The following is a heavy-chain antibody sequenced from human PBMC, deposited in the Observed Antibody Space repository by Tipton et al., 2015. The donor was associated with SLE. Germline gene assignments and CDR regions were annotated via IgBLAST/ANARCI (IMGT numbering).Heavy chain of an antibody. CDR1: GFSISNNW. J-gene: IGHJ6*02. Sequence: GSLRLSCAASGFSISNNWMTWVRQAPGKGLEWVANINQDGSEKYYVDSVKGRFTISRDNAKNSLYLQMDSQRAEDTAVYYCARWRYGEGTYYYYYYGMDVWGQGTTVTVSS. CDR3: ARWRYGEGTYYYYYYGMDV. D-gene: IGHD4-17*01. CDR2: INQDGSEK. V-gene: IGHV3-7*01.